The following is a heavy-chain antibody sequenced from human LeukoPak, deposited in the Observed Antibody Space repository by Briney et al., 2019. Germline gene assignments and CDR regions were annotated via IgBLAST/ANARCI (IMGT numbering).Heavy chain of an antibody. Sequence: GGSLRLSCAGSGFDLSSESMNWVRQAPGKGLEWVSVTYSNGRTYYADSVKGRFTISRDISKNTLYLQMNSLRAEDTAVYYCAKVLSGRGSLYDYYYYMDVWGKGTTVTISS. CDR1: GFDLSSES. J-gene: IGHJ6*03. CDR3: AKVLSGRGSLYDYYYYMDV. D-gene: IGHD3-10*01. V-gene: IGHV3-53*01. CDR2: TYSNGRT.